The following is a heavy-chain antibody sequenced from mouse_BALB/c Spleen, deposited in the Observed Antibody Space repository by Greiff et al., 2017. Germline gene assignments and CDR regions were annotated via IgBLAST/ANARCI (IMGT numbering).Heavy chain of an antibody. CDR3: ARGGYDYAMDY. Sequence: VQLQQSGPGLVKPSQSLSLTCSVTGYSITSGYYWNWIRQFPGNKLEWMGYISYDGSNNYNPSLKNRISITRDTSKNQFFLKLNSVTTEDTATYYCARGGYDYAMDYWGQGTSVTVSS. CDR2: ISYDGSN. D-gene: IGHD2-14*01. CDR1: GYSITSGYY. J-gene: IGHJ4*01. V-gene: IGHV3-6*02.